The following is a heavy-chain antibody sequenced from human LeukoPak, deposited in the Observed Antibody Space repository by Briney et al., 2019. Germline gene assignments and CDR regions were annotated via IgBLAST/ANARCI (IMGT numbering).Heavy chain of an antibody. CDR1: GFTFSSYA. D-gene: IGHD3-22*01. V-gene: IGHV3-23*01. CDR3: ARDFHRRLYDSSGYYPY. CDR2: ISGSGGST. J-gene: IGHJ4*02. Sequence: GGSLRLSCAASGFTFSSYAMSWVRQAPGKGLEWVSAISGSGGSTYYADSVKGRFTISRDNSKNTLYLQMNSLRAEDTAVYYCARDFHRRLYDSSGYYPYWGQGTLVTVSS.